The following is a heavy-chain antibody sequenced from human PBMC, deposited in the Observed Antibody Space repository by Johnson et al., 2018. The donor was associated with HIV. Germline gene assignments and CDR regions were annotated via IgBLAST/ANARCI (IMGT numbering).Heavy chain of an antibody. Sequence: QVQLVESGGGVVKPGGSLRLSCAASGFTFNDYYMSLIRQAPGKGLEWLSYISTSGATIYYADSVKGRFTISRDNAKKSLYLQMNSLRSEDTALYYCARDSTPWGGDYVDYTFDIWGQGTMVTVSS. J-gene: IGHJ3*02. D-gene: IGHD4-17*01. CDR3: ARDSTPWGGDYVDYTFDI. CDR1: GFTFNDYY. CDR2: ISTSGATI. V-gene: IGHV3-11*04.